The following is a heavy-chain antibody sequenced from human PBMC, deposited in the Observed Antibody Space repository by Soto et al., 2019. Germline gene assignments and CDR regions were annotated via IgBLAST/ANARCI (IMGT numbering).Heavy chain of an antibody. D-gene: IGHD5-18*01. CDR2: IHYSGST. J-gene: IGHJ4*02. Sequence: SETLSLTCTVSGGSISSYYWSWIRQPPGKGLEWIGYIHYSGSTNYSPSLKSRVTISVDRSKNQFSLKLSSVTAADTAVYYCARVRGYSYGYDYWGQGTLVTVSS. CDR3: ARVRGYSYGYDY. CDR1: GGSISSYY. V-gene: IGHV4-59*01.